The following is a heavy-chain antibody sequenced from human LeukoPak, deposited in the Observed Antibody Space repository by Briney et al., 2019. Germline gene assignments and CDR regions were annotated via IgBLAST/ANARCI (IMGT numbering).Heavy chain of an antibody. CDR1: EYTFTSYD. V-gene: IGHV1-8*01. Sequence: ASVKVSCKASEYTFTSYDINWVRQATGQGLEWMGWMNPNSGNTGYAQKFQGRVTMTRNTPISTAYMELSSLRSEDTAVYYCARGRSGYDLDAFDIWGQGTMVTVSS. CDR2: MNPNSGNT. J-gene: IGHJ3*02. D-gene: IGHD5-12*01. CDR3: ARGRSGYDLDAFDI.